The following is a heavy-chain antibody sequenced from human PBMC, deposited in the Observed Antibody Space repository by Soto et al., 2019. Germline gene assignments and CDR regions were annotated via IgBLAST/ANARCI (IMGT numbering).Heavy chain of an antibody. CDR1: GFTFSSYA. Sequence: EVQLLESGGGLVQPGGSLRLSCAASGFTFSSYAMSWVRQAPGKGLEWVSAISVSGGSTYYADSVKGRFTIFRDNSKNTLYLQMNSLRAEDTAVYYCAKDRGGYWYFDLWGRGTLVTASS. J-gene: IGHJ2*01. D-gene: IGHD5-12*01. V-gene: IGHV3-23*01. CDR3: AKDRGGYWYFDL. CDR2: ISVSGGST.